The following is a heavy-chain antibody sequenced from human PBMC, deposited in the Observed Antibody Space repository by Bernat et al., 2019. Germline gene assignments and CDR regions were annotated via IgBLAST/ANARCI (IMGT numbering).Heavy chain of an antibody. CDR2: IYYSGST. V-gene: IGHV4-59*01. D-gene: IGHD5-24*01. CDR1: GGSISSYY. Sequence: QVQLQESGPGLVKPSETLSLTCTVSGGSISSYYWSWIRQPPGKGLEWIGYIYYSGSTDYNPSLKSRVTISVDTSKNQFSLKLSSVTAADTAVYYCARVKMATIWGYYVDYWGQGTLVTVSS. CDR3: ARVKMATIWGYYVDY. J-gene: IGHJ4*02.